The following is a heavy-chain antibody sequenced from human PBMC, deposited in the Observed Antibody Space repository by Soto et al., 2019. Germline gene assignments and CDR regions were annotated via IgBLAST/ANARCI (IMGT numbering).Heavy chain of an antibody. CDR3: ARDFRYYCGSGTDNWFDP. D-gene: IGHD3-10*01. V-gene: IGHV4-30-2*01. Sequence: PSETLSLTCAVSGGSISSGGYSWSWIRQPPGKGLEWIGYIYHSGSTYYNPSLKSRVTISVDRSKNQFSLKLSSVTAADTAVYYCARDFRYYCGSGTDNWFDPWGQGTLVTVSS. CDR2: IYHSGST. CDR1: GGSISSGGYS. J-gene: IGHJ5*02.